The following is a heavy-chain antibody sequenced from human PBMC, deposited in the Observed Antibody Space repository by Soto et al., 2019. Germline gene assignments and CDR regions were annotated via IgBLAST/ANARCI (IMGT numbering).Heavy chain of an antibody. J-gene: IGHJ4*02. Sequence: PSETLSLTCTVSGGSVSSGSYYWSWIRQPPGKGLEWIGYIYYSGSTNYNPSLKSRVNISVDTSKNQFSLKLSSVTAADTAVYYCEGYYDSSRYGYWGQGSLVTVSS. V-gene: IGHV4-61*01. D-gene: IGHD3-22*01. CDR2: IYYSGST. CDR1: GGSVSSGSYY. CDR3: EGYYDSSRYGY.